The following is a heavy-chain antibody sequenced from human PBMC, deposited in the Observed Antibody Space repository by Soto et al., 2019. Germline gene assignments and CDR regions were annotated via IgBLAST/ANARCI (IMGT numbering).Heavy chain of an antibody. V-gene: IGHV3-23*01. Sequence: GGSLRLSCAASGLTFSSYAMSWVRQAPGRGLEWVSAISGSGGSNKYYADSVKGRFTISRDNSKNTLYVQMNSLRAEDTAVYYCARFKGCSGGSCYSHFDYWGQGTLVTVSS. CDR3: ARFKGCSGGSCYSHFDY. CDR1: GLTFSSYA. J-gene: IGHJ4*02. CDR2: ISGSGGSNK. D-gene: IGHD2-15*01.